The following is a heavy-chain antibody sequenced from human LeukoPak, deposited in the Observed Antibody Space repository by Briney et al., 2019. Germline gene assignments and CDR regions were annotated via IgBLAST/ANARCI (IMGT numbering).Heavy chain of an antibody. CDR3: ARDFWGDYDYVWGRTTFDY. CDR2: ISYDGSNK. J-gene: IGHJ4*02. V-gene: IGHV3-30*04. D-gene: IGHD3-16*01. CDR1: GFTFSSYA. Sequence: PGGSLRLSCAASGFTFSSYAMHWVRQAPGKGLEWVAVISYDGSNKYYADSVKGRFTISRDNSKNTLYLQMNSLRAEDTAVYYCARDFWGDYDYVWGRTTFDYWGQGTLVTVSS.